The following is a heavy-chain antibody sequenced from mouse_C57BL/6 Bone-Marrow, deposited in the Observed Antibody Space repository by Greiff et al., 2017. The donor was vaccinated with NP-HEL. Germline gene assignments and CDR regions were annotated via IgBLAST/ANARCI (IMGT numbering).Heavy chain of an antibody. Sequence: VQLQQSGTVLARPGASVKMSCKTSGYTFTSYWMHWVKQRPGQGLEWIGAIYPGNSDTSYNQKFKGKAKLTAGTSASTAYMELSSLTNEDSAVYYCTRSELLLLYFDVWGTGTTVTVSS. V-gene: IGHV1-5*01. CDR2: IYPGNSDT. J-gene: IGHJ1*03. CDR3: TRSELLLLYFDV. CDR1: GYTFTSYW. D-gene: IGHD2-10*01.